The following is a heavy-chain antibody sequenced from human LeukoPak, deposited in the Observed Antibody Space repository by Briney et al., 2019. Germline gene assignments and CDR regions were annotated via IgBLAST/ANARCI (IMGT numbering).Heavy chain of an antibody. CDR1: GGSTSSSSYY. CDR2: IYYSGST. CDR3: ARTYSSSSLDAFDI. J-gene: IGHJ3*02. Sequence: SETLSLTCTVSGGSTSSSSYYWGWIRQPPGKGLEWIGSIYYSGSTYYNPSLKSRVTISVDTSKNQFSLKLSSVTAADTAVYYCARTYSSSSLDAFDIWGQGTMVTVSS. V-gene: IGHV4-39*07. D-gene: IGHD6-6*01.